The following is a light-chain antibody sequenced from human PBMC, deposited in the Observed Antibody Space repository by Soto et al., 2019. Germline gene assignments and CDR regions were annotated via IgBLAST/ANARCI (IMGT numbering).Light chain of an antibody. J-gene: IGLJ3*02. CDR3: CSKTSTNTLV. CDR1: SSNVGSNT. Sequence: QSVLTQPPSASGTPGQRVTISCSGSSSNVGSNTVSWYQQLPGTAPKVLIYSDDQRPSGVPDRFSGSRSGSSASLAISGLQSGDEADYYCCSKTSTNTLVFGGGTKLTVL. CDR2: SDD. V-gene: IGLV1-44*01.